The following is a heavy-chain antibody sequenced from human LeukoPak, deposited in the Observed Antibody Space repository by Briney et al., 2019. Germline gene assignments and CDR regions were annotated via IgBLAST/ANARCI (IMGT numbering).Heavy chain of an antibody. CDR3: ARDLLNEGNHLDY. J-gene: IGHJ4*02. D-gene: IGHD4-23*01. Sequence: PSETLSLTCTVSGGSISSGDYYWSWIRQPPGKGLEWIGYIYYSGSTYYNPSLKSRVTISVDTSKNQFSLKLSSATAADTAVYYCARDLLNEGNHLDYWGQGTLAIVSS. V-gene: IGHV4-30-4*01. CDR2: IYYSGST. CDR1: GGSISSGDYY.